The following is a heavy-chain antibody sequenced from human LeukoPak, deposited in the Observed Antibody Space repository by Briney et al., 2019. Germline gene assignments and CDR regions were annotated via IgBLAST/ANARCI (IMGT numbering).Heavy chain of an antibody. CDR1: GFTVSSNY. V-gene: IGHV3-66*02. D-gene: IGHD1-26*01. Sequence: GRSLRLSCAASGFTVSSNYMSWVRQAPGKGLEWVSVIYSGGSTYYADSVKGRFSISRDNSKNTLYLQMNSLRAEDTAVYYCAREQVGGTGDYFFDYWGQGTLVTVSS. CDR3: AREQVGGTGDYFFDY. CDR2: IYSGGST. J-gene: IGHJ4*02.